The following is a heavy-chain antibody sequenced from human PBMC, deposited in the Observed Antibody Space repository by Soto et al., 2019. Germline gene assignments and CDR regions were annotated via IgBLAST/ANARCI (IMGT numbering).Heavy chain of an antibody. CDR3: ARDKNGWEFLIDY. V-gene: IGHV1-69*04. CDR1: GGTFSSYT. CDR2: IIPILGIA. Sequence: SVKVSCKASGGTFSSYTISWVRRAPGQGLEWMGRIIPILGIANYAQKFQGRVTITADKSTSTAHMELSSLRSEDTAVYYCARDKNGWEFLIDYWGQGTLVTVSS. J-gene: IGHJ4*02. D-gene: IGHD1-26*01.